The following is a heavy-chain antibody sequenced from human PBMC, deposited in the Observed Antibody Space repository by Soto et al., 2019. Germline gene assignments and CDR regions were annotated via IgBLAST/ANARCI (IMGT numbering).Heavy chain of an antibody. Sequence: ASLEVSCKASGYSFTNNDVSWVRQATGQGLEGMGWMNPGSGDRWYAQKFQGRVTMTRDISIATAYMELSSLRSDDTAIYYCARMETFGSLNWFDPWGEGPMVTFSS. J-gene: IGHJ5*02. V-gene: IGHV1-8*01. CDR1: GYSFTNND. D-gene: IGHD3-10*01. CDR3: ARMETFGSLNWFDP. CDR2: MNPGSGDR.